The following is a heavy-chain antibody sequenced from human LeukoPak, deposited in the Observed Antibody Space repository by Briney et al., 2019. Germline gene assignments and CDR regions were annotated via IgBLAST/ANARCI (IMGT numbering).Heavy chain of an antibody. Sequence: SETLSLTCAVYGGSFSGYYWSWIRQPPGKGLEWIGEINHSGSTNYNPSLKSRVTISVDTSKNQFSPKLSSVTAADTAVYYCARGPRGAAAGNDYWGQGTLVTVSS. V-gene: IGHV4-34*01. D-gene: IGHD6-13*01. CDR3: ARGPRGAAAGNDY. J-gene: IGHJ4*02. CDR1: GGSFSGYY. CDR2: INHSGST.